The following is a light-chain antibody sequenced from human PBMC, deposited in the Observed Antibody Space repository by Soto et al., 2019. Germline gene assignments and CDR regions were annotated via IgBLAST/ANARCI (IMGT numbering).Light chain of an antibody. V-gene: IGLV7-46*01. CDR2: DTT. Sequence: QALVTQEPSLTVSPGGTVTLPCGSSPGAVTSGHYPDWFQRKPGQAPRTLIFDTTNRHSWTPARFSGSLLGGKAALTLSGAQPEDEADYYCLLSYSDSKLFGGGTQLTVL. CDR1: PGAVTSGHY. J-gene: IGLJ2*01. CDR3: LLSYSDSKL.